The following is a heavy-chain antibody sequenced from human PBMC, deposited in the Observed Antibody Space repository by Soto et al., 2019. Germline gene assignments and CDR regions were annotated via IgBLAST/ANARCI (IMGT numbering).Heavy chain of an antibody. CDR2: ISGSGSST. V-gene: IGHV3-23*01. J-gene: IGHJ6*02. CDR3: AREIMITFGGVIAPAYGMDV. Sequence: GGSLRLSCAASGFTFSSYAMSWVRQAPGKGLEWVSAISGSGSSTYYADSVKGRFTISRDNAKNSLYLQMNSLRDEDTAVYYCAREIMITFGGVIAPAYGMDVWGQGTTVTVSS. CDR1: GFTFSSYA. D-gene: IGHD3-16*02.